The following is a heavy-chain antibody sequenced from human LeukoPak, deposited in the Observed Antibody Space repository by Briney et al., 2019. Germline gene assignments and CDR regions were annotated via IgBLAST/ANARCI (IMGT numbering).Heavy chain of an antibody. D-gene: IGHD5-18*01. V-gene: IGHV1-69*04. CDR2: IIPILGIA. CDR1: GGTFNSYA. Sequence: ASVKVSCKASGGTFNSYAINWVRQAPGQGLEWMGRIIPILGIANYAQKFQGRVTITADKSTSTAYMELSSLRSEDTAVYYCARGRTATRSGYYFDYWGQGTLVTVSS. CDR3: ARGRTATRSGYYFDY. J-gene: IGHJ4*02.